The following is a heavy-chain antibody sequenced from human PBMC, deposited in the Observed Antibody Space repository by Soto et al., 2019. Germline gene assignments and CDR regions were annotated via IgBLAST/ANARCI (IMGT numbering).Heavy chain of an antibody. J-gene: IGHJ4*02. CDR1: GFTFSSYA. V-gene: IGHV3-30-3*01. CDR2: ISYDGSNK. Sequence: QVQLVESGGGVVQPGRSLRLSCAASGFTFSSYAMHWVRQAPGKGLEWVAVISYDGSNKYYADSVKGRFTISRDNSKNTLYLQMNSLRAEDTAVYYCARARGSSSPFDYWGQGSLVTVSS. CDR3: ARARGSSSPFDY. D-gene: IGHD6-6*01.